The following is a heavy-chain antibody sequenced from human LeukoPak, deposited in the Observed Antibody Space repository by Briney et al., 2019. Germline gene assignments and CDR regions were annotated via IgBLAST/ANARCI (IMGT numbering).Heavy chain of an antibody. V-gene: IGHV3-11*06. CDR1: GFTFSDYY. Sequence: NPGGPLRLSCAASGFTFSDYYMSWIRQAPGKGLEWVSYISSSGSYTNYADSVRGRFTISRDNAKNSLYLQMNSLRAEDTAVYYCARAPHYSNYGPYYYGMDVWGQGTTVTVSS. J-gene: IGHJ6*02. CDR3: ARAPHYSNYGPYYYGMDV. D-gene: IGHD4-11*01. CDR2: ISSSGSYT.